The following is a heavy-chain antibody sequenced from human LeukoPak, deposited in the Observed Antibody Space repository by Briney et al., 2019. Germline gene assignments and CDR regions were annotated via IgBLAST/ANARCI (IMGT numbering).Heavy chain of an antibody. CDR3: ARVSTGGSYPNWFDP. Sequence: ASVKVSCKASGYTFTGYYMHWVRQAPGQGLEWMGWINPNSGGTNYAQKFQGRATMTRDTSISTAYMELSRLRSDDTAVYYCARVSTGGSYPNWFDPWGQGTLVTVSS. J-gene: IGHJ5*02. D-gene: IGHD1-26*01. V-gene: IGHV1-2*02. CDR2: INPNSGGT. CDR1: GYTFTGYY.